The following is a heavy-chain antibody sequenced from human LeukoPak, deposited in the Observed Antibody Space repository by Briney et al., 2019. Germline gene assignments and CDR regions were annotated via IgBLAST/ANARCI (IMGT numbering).Heavy chain of an antibody. V-gene: IGHV4-38-2*02. J-gene: IGHJ4*02. CDR2: IYHSGSA. CDR1: GYSISSGYY. CDR3: ASTITVTTDY. D-gene: IGHD4-17*01. Sequence: SETLSLTCTVSGYSISSGYYWGWIRQPPGKGLEWIGSIYHSGSAYYNPSLKSRVTISVDTSKNQFSLKVSSVTAADTAVYYCASTITVTTDYWGQGTLVTVS.